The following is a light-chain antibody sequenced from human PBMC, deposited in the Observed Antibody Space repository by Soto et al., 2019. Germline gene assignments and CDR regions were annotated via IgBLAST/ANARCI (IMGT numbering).Light chain of an antibody. CDR1: SSDVGGYNY. CDR3: CSYTSSSTYV. CDR2: DVS. V-gene: IGLV2-14*01. Sequence: QSALTQPASVSGSPGQSITISCTGTSSDVGGYNYVSWYQQHPGKAPKLVIFDVSNRPSGVSNRFSGSKSGNTASLTISGLQADDEADYYCCSYTSSSTYVFGSGTKLTVL. J-gene: IGLJ1*01.